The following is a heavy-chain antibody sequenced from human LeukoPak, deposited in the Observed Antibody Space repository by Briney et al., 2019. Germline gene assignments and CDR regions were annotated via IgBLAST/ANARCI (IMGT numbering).Heavy chain of an antibody. J-gene: IGHJ4*02. CDR1: GYTFTGYY. D-gene: IGHD5-18*01. CDR2: INPNSGGT. Sequence: GASVKVSYKASGYTFTGYYMHWVRQAPGQGLEWMGWINPNSGGTNYAQKFQGRVTMTRDTSISTAYMELSRLRSDDTAVYYCARSRGYSYGFQGDYWGQGTLVTVSS. CDR3: ARSRGYSYGFQGDY. V-gene: IGHV1-2*02.